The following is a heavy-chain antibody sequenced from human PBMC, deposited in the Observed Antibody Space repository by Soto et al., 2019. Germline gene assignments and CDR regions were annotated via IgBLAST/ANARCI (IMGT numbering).Heavy chain of an antibody. CDR3: ARHDLTVTHVFDY. Sequence: SETLSLTCTVSGGSISSSTYYWAWIRQPPGKGLEWIGSIYYSGNTYYKPSLRSRVTVSVDTSKNEISLKLSSVTAADTAVYYCARHDLTVTHVFDYWGQGTLVTVS. CDR2: IYYSGNT. J-gene: IGHJ4*02. V-gene: IGHV4-39*01. CDR1: GGSISSSTYY. D-gene: IGHD4-4*01.